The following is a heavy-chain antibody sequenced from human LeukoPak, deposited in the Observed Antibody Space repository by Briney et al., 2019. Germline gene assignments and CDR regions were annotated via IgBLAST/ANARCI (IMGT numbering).Heavy chain of an antibody. Sequence: SETLSLTCTVSGVSISSYYWSWIRQPPGKGLEWIGYIYYSGSTNYNPSLKSRVTISVDTSNNQFPLKLSSVTAADTAVYYCARDSDATGTFDYWGQGTLVTVSS. CDR1: GVSISSYY. V-gene: IGHV4-59*01. D-gene: IGHD1-14*01. CDR2: IYYSGST. CDR3: ARDSDATGTFDY. J-gene: IGHJ4*02.